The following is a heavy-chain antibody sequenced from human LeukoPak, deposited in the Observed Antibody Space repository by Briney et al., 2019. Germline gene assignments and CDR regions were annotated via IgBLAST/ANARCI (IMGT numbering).Heavy chain of an antibody. CDR3: ARRLGSSSWGYYFDY. V-gene: IGHV5-51*01. Sequence: GESLKISCKGSGYSFTTYWIAWVRQMPGKGLEWMGIIYPGDSDTRYSPSFQGQVTISADKSISTAYLQWSSLKASDTAMYYCARRLGSSSWGYYFDYWGQGTLVTVSS. CDR1: GYSFTTYW. CDR2: IYPGDSDT. J-gene: IGHJ4*02. D-gene: IGHD6-13*01.